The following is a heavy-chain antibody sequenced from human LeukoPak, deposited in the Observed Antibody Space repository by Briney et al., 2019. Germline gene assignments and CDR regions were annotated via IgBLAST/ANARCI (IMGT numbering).Heavy chain of an antibody. D-gene: IGHD3-10*01. Sequence: SQTLSLTRTVSGGSISSGGYYWSWIRQHPGKGLERIGYIYYSGSAYYNPSLKSRVTISVDTSENQFSLKLSSVTAADTAVYYCARVNYGSATKEDYWGQGTLVTVSS. CDR2: IYYSGSA. CDR3: ARVNYGSATKEDY. CDR1: GGSISSGGYY. V-gene: IGHV4-31*03. J-gene: IGHJ4*02.